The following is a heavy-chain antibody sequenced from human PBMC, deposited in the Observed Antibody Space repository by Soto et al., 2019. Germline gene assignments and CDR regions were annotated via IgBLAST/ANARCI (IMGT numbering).Heavy chain of an antibody. Sequence: EVQLVESGGNLAQPGGSLRLSCAASGFTFSTYPMHWVRQGPGTGLEYVAGISGNGGSTHYANSVKGRFTISRDNSKSTLYLQRGSLRAEDMAVYYCARDYCPGGVCYTIFDYWGQGTLVTVSS. V-gene: IGHV3-64*01. D-gene: IGHD2-8*02. CDR2: ISGNGGST. CDR1: GFTFSTYP. J-gene: IGHJ4*02. CDR3: ARDYCPGGVCYTIFDY.